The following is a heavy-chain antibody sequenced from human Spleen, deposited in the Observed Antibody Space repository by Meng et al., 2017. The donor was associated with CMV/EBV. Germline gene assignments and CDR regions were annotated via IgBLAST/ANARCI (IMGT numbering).Heavy chain of an antibody. CDR3: ARCSGSFCSH. D-gene: IGHD6-25*01. CDR2: INPSSDGT. J-gene: IGHJ1*01. CDR1: RYTFTSHY. Sequence: KVSCKASRYTFTSHYIPWVRQAPGQGLEWMGMINPSSDGTAYAPRFQGRGTMTSDRSSSAVYMEVNSLRSDDTAMYYCARCSGSFCSHWGQGTLVTVSS. V-gene: IGHV1-46*01.